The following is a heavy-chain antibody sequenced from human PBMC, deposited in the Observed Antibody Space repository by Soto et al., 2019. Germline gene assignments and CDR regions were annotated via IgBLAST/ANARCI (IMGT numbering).Heavy chain of an antibody. D-gene: IGHD3-22*01. J-gene: IGHJ4*02. CDR2: ISAYNGNT. CDR3: ARDRLNYYYDSSGYPGGY. CDR1: GYTFTSYG. V-gene: IGHV1-18*04. Sequence: WASVKVSCKASGYTFTSYGISWVRQAPGQGLEWMGWISAYNGNTNYAQKLQGRVTMTTDTSTSTAYMELRSLRSDDTAVYYCARDRLNYYYDSSGYPGGYWGQGTLVTVSS.